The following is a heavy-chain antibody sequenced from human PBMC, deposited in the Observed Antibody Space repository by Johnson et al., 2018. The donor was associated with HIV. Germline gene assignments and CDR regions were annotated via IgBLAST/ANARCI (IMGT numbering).Heavy chain of an antibody. J-gene: IGHJ3*01. D-gene: IGHD6-13*01. CDR2: ISSSGSTI. V-gene: IGHV3-11*01. Sequence: QVQLVESGGGLVKPGGSLRLSCAASGFTFSDYYMSWIRQAPGKGLEWVSYISSSGSTIYYADSVKGRFTISRDNAKNSLYLQMNSLKTEDTAVYYCTTDPMAAAGHEAFDVWGQGTVVTVSS. CDR3: TTDPMAAAGHEAFDV. CDR1: GFTFSDYY.